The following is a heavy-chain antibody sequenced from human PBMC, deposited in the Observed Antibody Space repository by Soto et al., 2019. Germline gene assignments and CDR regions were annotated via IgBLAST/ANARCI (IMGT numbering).Heavy chain of an antibody. CDR1: GFTFSDYW. J-gene: IGHJ6*02. D-gene: IGHD4-17*01. CDR2: IKFDGSIT. CDR3: ARGLRNYYGVDV. Sequence: EVQLVESGGGLVQPGGSLRLSCVASGFTFSDYWMYWVRQAPGKGLVWVSRIKFDGSITSHADSVKGRFTISRDNARNTVHLQMNSLRAEDTGVYYCARGLRNYYGVDVWGQGTTVTVSS. V-gene: IGHV3-74*01.